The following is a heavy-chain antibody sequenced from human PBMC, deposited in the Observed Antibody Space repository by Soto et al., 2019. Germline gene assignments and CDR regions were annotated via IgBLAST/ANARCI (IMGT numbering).Heavy chain of an antibody. CDR3: ARLPNKSPQN. CDR1: GFTFSSYW. J-gene: IGHJ1*01. Sequence: EVQLGESGGGLVQPGGSLRLSCAASGFTFSSYWMHWVRQAPGKGLVWVSSISTDASSTSYADPVKGRFTISRDNAKNTLYLQMHSVRAEDTAVYYCARLPNKSPQNWGQGTLVIVSP. V-gene: IGHV3-74*01. CDR2: ISTDASST.